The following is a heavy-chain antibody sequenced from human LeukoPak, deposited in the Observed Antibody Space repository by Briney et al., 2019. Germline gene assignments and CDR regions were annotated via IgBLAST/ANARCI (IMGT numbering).Heavy chain of an antibody. CDR1: GFMFSSKY. J-gene: IGHJ6*02. CDR3: ARDLNGSGWYRGDGMDV. Sequence: GGSLRLSCAASGFMFSSKYMSWVRQAPGKGLEWVSVIYSGGSTYYADSVKGRFTISRDNSKNTLYLQMNSLRAEDTAVYYCARDLNGSGWYRGDGMDVWGQGTTVTVSS. D-gene: IGHD6-19*01. CDR2: IYSGGST. V-gene: IGHV3-66*01.